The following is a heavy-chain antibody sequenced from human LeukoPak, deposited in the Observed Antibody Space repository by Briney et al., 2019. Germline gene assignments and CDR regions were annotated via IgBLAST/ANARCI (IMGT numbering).Heavy chain of an antibody. CDR3: ARNRGSTVITDHYYYYYMDV. CDR2: IYTSGST. Sequence: SETLSLTCTVSGGSISSYYWSWIRQPAGKGLEWIGRIYTSGSTNYNPSLKSRVTMSVGTSKNQFSLKLSSVTAADTAVYYCARNRGSTVITDHYYYYYMDVWGKGTTVTVSS. CDR1: GGSISSYY. J-gene: IGHJ6*03. D-gene: IGHD4-11*01. V-gene: IGHV4-4*07.